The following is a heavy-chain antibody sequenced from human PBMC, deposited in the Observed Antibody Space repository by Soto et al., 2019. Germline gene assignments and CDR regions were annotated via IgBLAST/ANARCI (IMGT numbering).Heavy chain of an antibody. J-gene: IGHJ6*02. CDR1: GYSFTIYW. V-gene: IGHV5-51*01. Sequence: PGESLKISCKGSGYSFTIYWIGWVRQMPGKGLEWMGIIYPGDSDTRYSPSFQGQVTISADKSISTAYLQWSSLKASDTAVYYCAREDSTRTDDNYYYYGMDVWGQGTTVTVS. D-gene: IGHD2-2*01. CDR2: IYPGDSDT. CDR3: AREDSTRTDDNYYYYGMDV.